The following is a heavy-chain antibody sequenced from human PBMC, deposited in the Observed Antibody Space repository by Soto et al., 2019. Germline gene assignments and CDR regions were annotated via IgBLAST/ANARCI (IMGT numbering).Heavy chain of an antibody. CDR2: IDPSDSYT. CDR1: GYSFTSYW. D-gene: IGHD3-3*02. CDR3: ARHFPNYYDKDV. Sequence: GESLKISCKGSGYSFTSYWISWVRQMPGKGLEWMGRIDPSDSYTNYSPSFQGHVTISADKSISTAYLQWSSLKASDTAMYDCARHFPNYYDKDVWGQGTTVTVSS. J-gene: IGHJ6*02. V-gene: IGHV5-10-1*01.